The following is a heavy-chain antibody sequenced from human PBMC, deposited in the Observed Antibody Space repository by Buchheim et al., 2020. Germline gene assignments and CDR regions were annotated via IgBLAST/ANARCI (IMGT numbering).Heavy chain of an antibody. CDR1: GGSISSSSYY. J-gene: IGHJ4*02. V-gene: IGHV4-39*02. Sequence: QLQLQESGPGLVKPSETLSLTCTVYGGSISSSSYYWGWIRQPPGKGLEWIVSIYYSGSTYYTPSLKSPITISVATSKNYFSLKLSSVTAAGTAVYYCATLHDYGDYWGQGTL. CDR3: ATLHDYGDY. CDR2: IYYSGST.